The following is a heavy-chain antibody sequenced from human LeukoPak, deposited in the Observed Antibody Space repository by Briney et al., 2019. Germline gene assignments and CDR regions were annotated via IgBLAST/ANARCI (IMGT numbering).Heavy chain of an antibody. V-gene: IGHV1-18*01. J-gene: IGHJ5*02. CDR3: ARGYPRQNFVGATSYNWFDP. D-gene: IGHD1-26*01. CDR2: ISAYNGNT. CDR1: GYTFTSYG. Sequence: ASVKVSCKASGYTFTSYGISWVRQAPGQGLEWMGWISAYNGNTNYAQKLQGRVTMTTDTSTSTAYMELRSLRSDDTAVYYCARGYPRQNFVGATSYNWFDPWGQGTLVTVSS.